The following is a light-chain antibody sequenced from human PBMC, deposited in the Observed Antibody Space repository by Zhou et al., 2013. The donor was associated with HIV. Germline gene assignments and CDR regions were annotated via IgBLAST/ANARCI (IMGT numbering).Light chain of an antibody. Sequence: EIVMTQSPATLSVSPGERATLSCRASQSVSSNLAWYQQKPGQAPRLLIYGASTRATGIPDRFSGSGSGTDFTLTISRLEPEDFAVYYCQQYGSSPITFGQGT. J-gene: IGKJ5*01. CDR2: GAS. CDR3: QQYGSSPIT. CDR1: QSVSSN. V-gene: IGKV3-20*01.